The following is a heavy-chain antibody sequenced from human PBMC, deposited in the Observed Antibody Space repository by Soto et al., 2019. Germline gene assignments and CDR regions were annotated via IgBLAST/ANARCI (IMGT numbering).Heavy chain of an antibody. CDR2: ISSSSSTI. V-gene: IGHV3-48*02. CDR1: GFTFSSYS. CDR3: ARDPLIPLLANYDFWSGRKTGSGAFDI. Sequence: PGGSLRLSCAASGFTFSSYSMNWVRQAPGKGLEWVSYISSSSSTIYYADSVKGRFTISRDNAKNSLYLQMNSLRDEDTAVYYCARDPLIPLLANYDFWSGRKTGSGAFDIWGQGTMVTVSS. J-gene: IGHJ3*02. D-gene: IGHD3-3*01.